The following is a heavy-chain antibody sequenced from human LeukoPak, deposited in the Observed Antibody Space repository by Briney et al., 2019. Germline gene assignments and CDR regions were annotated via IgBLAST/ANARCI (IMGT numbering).Heavy chain of an antibody. Sequence: ASVKVSCKASGYTFTSYGISWVRQAPGQGLEWMGWISAYNGNTNYAQKLQGRVTMTTDTSTSTAYMELRSLRSDDTAVYYCARGVGGSGSYYKDYYYYYMDVWGKGTTVTISS. D-gene: IGHD3-10*01. CDR3: ARGVGGSGSYYKDYYYYYMDV. J-gene: IGHJ6*03. CDR2: ISAYNGNT. CDR1: GYTFTSYG. V-gene: IGHV1-18*01.